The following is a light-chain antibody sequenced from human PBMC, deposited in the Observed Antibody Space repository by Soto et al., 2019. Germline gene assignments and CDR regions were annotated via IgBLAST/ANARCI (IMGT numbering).Light chain of an antibody. CDR3: QQNGSSPLT. J-gene: IGKJ4*01. CDR2: GAS. CDR1: QSVSSSY. V-gene: IGKV3-20*01. Sequence: EIVLTQSPGTLSLSPGERATLSCRASQSVSSSYLAWYQQKPGQAPRLLIYGASSRATGIPDRFSGSGSGTDFTLTISRLEPEDLAVYYCQQNGSSPLTFGGGPKVEIK.